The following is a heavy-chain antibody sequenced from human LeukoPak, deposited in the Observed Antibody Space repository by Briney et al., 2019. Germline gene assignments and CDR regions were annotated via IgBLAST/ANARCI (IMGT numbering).Heavy chain of an antibody. CDR3: ASAREYCINSNCYEYFQD. CDR2: IYRRGST. CDR1: GLTVRTSS. V-gene: IGHV3-53*01. J-gene: IGHJ1*01. Sequence: GGSLRLSCATSGLTVRTSSMSWGRQAPGKGREWGAVIYRRGSTYYEDSVNGRCTISRDTSKSSMYLQMDHLRAEDTAVYYCASAREYCINSNCYEYFQDWGQGTLVTVSS. D-gene: IGHD2-2*01.